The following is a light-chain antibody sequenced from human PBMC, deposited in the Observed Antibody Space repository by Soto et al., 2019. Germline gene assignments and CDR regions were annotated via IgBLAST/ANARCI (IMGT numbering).Light chain of an antibody. V-gene: IGKV1-27*01. CDR1: QGISNN. CDR3: QKYNNAPRT. Sequence: DIQMTQSPSSLSASVGDTVTITCRASQGISNNLAWYQQKPGQVPNLLIYAASTLPSGVPSSFSGSGSGTVFTITISSLRQEDVATYYCQKYNNAPRTFGQGTKVEI. CDR2: AAS. J-gene: IGKJ1*01.